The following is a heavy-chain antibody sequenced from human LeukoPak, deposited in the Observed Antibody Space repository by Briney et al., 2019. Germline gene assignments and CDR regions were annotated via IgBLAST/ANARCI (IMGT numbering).Heavy chain of an antibody. Sequence: PSETLSLTCAVYGGSFSGYYWRWISQPPGKGLEWVGEINHSGSTNYNTSLKRRVNISVHTSKTQFSPKLSSVTAADTAVYYCARQVYQLLIGKSKNYYMDVWGKGTTVTISS. CDR2: INHSGST. V-gene: IGHV4-34*01. J-gene: IGHJ6*03. CDR1: GGSFSGYY. CDR3: ARQVYQLLIGKSKNYYMDV. D-gene: IGHD2-2*01.